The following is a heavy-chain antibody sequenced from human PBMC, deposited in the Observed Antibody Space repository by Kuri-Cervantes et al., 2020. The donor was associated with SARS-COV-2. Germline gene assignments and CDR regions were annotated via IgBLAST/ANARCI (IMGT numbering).Heavy chain of an antibody. CDR1: GFTFSSYG. CDR2: IWYDGSNK. D-gene: IGHD3-3*01. J-gene: IGHJ6*02. Sequence: GGSLRLSCAASGFTFSSYGMHWVRQAPGKGLEWVAVIWYDGSNKYYADSVKGRFTTSRDNAKNTLYLQMNSLRAEDTAVYYCAREPGFTYYDFWSGYQVGGMDVWGQGTTVTVSS. CDR3: AREPGFTYYDFWSGYQVGGMDV. V-gene: IGHV3-33*01.